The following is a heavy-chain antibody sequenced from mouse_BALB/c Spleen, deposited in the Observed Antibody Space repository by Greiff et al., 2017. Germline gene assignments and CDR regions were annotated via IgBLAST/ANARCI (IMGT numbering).Heavy chain of an antibody. J-gene: IGHJ3*01. CDR3: ARSGNYGFWFAY. V-gene: IGHV1-9*01. CDR1: GYTFSSYW. CDR2: ILPGSGST. D-gene: IGHD2-1*01. Sequence: QVQLQQSGAELMKPGASVKISCKATGYTFSSYWIEWVKQRPGHGLEWIGEILPGSGSTNYNEKFKGKATFTADTSSNTAYMQLSSLTSEDSAVYYCARSGNYGFWFAYWGQGTLVTVSA.